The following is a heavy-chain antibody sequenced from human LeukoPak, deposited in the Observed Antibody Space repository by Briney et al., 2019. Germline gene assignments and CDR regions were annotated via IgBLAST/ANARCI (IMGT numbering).Heavy chain of an antibody. Sequence: GGSLRLSCAASGFTFSSYAMTWVRQAPGKGLEWVSTASSSGSNTHYEDSVKGRFAISRDNSKNTLFLQMNSLRAEDTAVYYCAKDLRAYSTPFDYGGQGTLVTVSS. V-gene: IGHV3-23*01. CDR2: ASSSGSNT. J-gene: IGHJ4*02. D-gene: IGHD5-18*01. CDR3: AKDLRAYSTPFDY. CDR1: GFTFSSYA.